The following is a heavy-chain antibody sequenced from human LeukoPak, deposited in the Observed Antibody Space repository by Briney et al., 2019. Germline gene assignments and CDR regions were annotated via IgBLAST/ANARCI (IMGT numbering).Heavy chain of an antibody. D-gene: IGHD5-24*01. CDR2: INWNGDAT. Sequence: RPGGSLRLSCVASGFAFSTYGVSWVRQAPGKGLEWLSSINWNGDATHYTDSVAGRFTISRDNAKNSLYLQMNSLRAEDTAVYYCARVGMATIDYWGQGTLVTVSS. J-gene: IGHJ4*02. CDR3: ARVGMATIDY. V-gene: IGHV3-20*04. CDR1: GFAFSTYG.